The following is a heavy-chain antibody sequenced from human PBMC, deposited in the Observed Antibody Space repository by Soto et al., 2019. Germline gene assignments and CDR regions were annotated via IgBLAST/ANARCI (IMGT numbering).Heavy chain of an antibody. CDR3: ARRLGSSSFSYFDS. Sequence: PGGSLRLSCAASGFTFSSYGMHWVRQAPGKGLEWVAVISYDGSNKYYADSVKGRFTISRDNSKNTLYLQMNSLRAEDTAVYYCARRLGSSSFSYFDSWGQGTLVTVSS. CDR1: GFTFSSYG. CDR2: ISYDGSNK. D-gene: IGHD2-15*01. V-gene: IGHV3-30*03. J-gene: IGHJ4*02.